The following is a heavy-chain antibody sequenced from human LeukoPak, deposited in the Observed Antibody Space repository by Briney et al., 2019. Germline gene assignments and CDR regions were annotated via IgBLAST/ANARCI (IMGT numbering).Heavy chain of an antibody. CDR3: ARTMLFDI. V-gene: IGHV3-7*01. J-gene: IGHJ3*02. Sequence: LAGGSLRLSCAASGFTFSSYGMSWVRQAPGKGLEWVANIKEDGSEKYYVYSVKGRFTISRDNAKNSLYLQMNTLRAEDTAVYYCARTMLFDIWGQGTMVTVSS. CDR2: IKEDGSEK. CDR1: GFTFSSYG. D-gene: IGHD2-8*01.